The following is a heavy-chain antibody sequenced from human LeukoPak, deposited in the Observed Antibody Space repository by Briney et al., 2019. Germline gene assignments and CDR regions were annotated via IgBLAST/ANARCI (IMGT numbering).Heavy chain of an antibody. Sequence: SETLSLTCTVSGGSISSYYWSWIRQPPGKGLEWIGYIYYSGSTSYNPSLKSRVTVSVDTSKNHFSLKLSSVTAADTAVYYCARGGTAMVPLDYWGQGTLVTVSS. CDR3: ARGGTAMVPLDY. CDR1: GGSISSYY. CDR2: IYYSGST. D-gene: IGHD5-18*01. V-gene: IGHV4-59*12. J-gene: IGHJ4*02.